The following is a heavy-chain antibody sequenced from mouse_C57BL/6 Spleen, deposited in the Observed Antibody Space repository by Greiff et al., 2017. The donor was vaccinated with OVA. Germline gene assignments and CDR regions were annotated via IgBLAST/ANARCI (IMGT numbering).Heavy chain of an antibody. Sequence: QVQLQQPGAELVKPGASVKLSCKASGYTFTSYWMHWVKQRPGQGLEWIGMIHPNSGSTNYNEKFKSKATLTVDKSSSTAYMQLSSLTSEDSAVYYGARCTTAQGAWFAYWGQGTLVTVSA. CDR1: GYTFTSYW. J-gene: IGHJ3*01. CDR2: IHPNSGST. CDR3: ARCTTAQGAWFAY. V-gene: IGHV1-64*01. D-gene: IGHD3-2*02.